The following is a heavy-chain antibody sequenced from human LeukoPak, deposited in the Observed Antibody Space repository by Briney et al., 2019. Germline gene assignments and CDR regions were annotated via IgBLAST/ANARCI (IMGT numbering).Heavy chain of an antibody. Sequence: PGRSLTLSCAASGFTFSTCGMHWVRQAPGKGLEWVAVIWYDGTNEYYADSVKGRFTISRDNSKNTLYLQMNSLTAEDSALYFCTRDYGSGRGVEISYSPSGMDVWGQGTTVTVSS. CDR3: TRDYGSGRGVEISYSPSGMDV. CDR1: GFTFSTCG. D-gene: IGHD3-10*01. CDR2: IWYDGTNE. V-gene: IGHV3-33*01. J-gene: IGHJ6*02.